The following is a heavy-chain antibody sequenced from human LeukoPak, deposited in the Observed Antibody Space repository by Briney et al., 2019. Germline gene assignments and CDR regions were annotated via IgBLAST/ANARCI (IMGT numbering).Heavy chain of an antibody. Sequence: PSETLSLTCTVSGGSISSSSYYWSWIRQPPGKGLEWIGSIYYSGSTYYNPSLKSRVTISVDTSKNQFSLKLSSVTAADTAVYYCAVFWSGYYTLDYRGQGTLVTVSS. V-gene: IGHV4-39*01. D-gene: IGHD3-3*01. CDR1: GGSISSSSYY. CDR3: AVFWSGYYTLDY. CDR2: IYYSGST. J-gene: IGHJ4*02.